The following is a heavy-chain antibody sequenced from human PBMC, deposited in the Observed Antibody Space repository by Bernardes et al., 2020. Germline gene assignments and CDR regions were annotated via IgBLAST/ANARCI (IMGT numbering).Heavy chain of an antibody. D-gene: IGHD2-8*01. CDR2: ISRYNGNT. CDR1: GYTFTDSG. CDR3: ARGEHGYFDY. J-gene: IGHJ4*02. V-gene: IGHV1-18*01. Sequence: ASVKVSCKASGYTFTDSGFSWVRQAPGQGLEWLGWISRYNGNTNFAEKFRDRVTMTTDTSTSTAYMVLRSLRSDDTAVYYCARGEHGYFDYWGQGTLVTVSS.